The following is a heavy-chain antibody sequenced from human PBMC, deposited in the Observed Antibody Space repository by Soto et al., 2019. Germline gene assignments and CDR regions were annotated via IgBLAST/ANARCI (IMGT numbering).Heavy chain of an antibody. CDR1: GFTFSDYY. D-gene: IGHD4-17*01. CDR2: ISSSGSTI. Sequence: QVQLVESGGGLVKPGGSLRLSCAASGFTFSDYYMSWIRQAPGKGLEWVSYISSSGSTIYYVESVNGRFTISRDNAKNPLYLQMNSLRAEDTAVYYCARDRPYYGDYEQPPIQHWGQGTLDTVSS. V-gene: IGHV3-11*01. J-gene: IGHJ1*01. CDR3: ARDRPYYGDYEQPPIQH.